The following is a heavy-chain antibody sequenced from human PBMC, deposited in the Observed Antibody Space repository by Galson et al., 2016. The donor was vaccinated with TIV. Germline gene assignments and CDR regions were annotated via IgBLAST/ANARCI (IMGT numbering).Heavy chain of an antibody. J-gene: IGHJ4*02. V-gene: IGHV1-69*02. CDR3: ARTPGTTGDPQDDS. D-gene: IGHD1-1*01. CDR2: IIPVLGMA. CDR1: GGSLSTYI. Sequence: SVKVSCKASGGSLSTYIISWVRQAPGQGLEWMGRIIPVLGMANYAQKFQGRVTITADRSTSTFYMELNSLRSEDTAVYYCARTPGTTGDPQDDSWGQGTLVTVSS.